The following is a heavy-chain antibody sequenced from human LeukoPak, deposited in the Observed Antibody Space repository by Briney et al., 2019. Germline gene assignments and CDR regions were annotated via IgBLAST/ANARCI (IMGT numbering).Heavy chain of an antibody. Sequence: GGSLRLSCAASGFTFSSYAMSWVRQAPGKGLEWVSVTRGTGGTTYYADSAKGRFTISRDNSKNTLYLQMNSLRAEDTAVYYCAKVRSGWYLFDYWGQGTLVTVSS. CDR1: GFTFSSYA. CDR2: TRGTGGTT. V-gene: IGHV3-23*01. J-gene: IGHJ4*02. D-gene: IGHD6-19*01. CDR3: AKVRSGWYLFDY.